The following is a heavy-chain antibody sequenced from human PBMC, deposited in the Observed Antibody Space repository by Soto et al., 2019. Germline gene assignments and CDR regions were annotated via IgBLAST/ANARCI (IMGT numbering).Heavy chain of an antibody. Sequence: QVQLVQSGAEEKKPGASVKVSCKASGYTFTSYAMHWVRQAPGQRLEWMGWINAGHGNTKYSQKFQGRVTITRDTSASTAYMEPSTLRSEATAVYYCARDPGWNYDYWGQGTLVTVSS. D-gene: IGHD1-7*01. CDR2: INAGHGNT. CDR1: GYTFTSYA. CDR3: ARDPGWNYDY. V-gene: IGHV1-3*05. J-gene: IGHJ4*02.